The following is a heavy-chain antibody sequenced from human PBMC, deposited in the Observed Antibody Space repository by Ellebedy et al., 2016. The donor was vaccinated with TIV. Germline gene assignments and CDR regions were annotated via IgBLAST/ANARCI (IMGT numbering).Heavy chain of an antibody. CDR1: GFTVSTNY. D-gene: IGHD3-10*01. J-gene: IGHJ6*02. V-gene: IGHV3-53*01. CDR2: IYSGGST. Sequence: GGSLRLSXAASGFTVSTNYMSWVRQAPGKGLEWVSLIYSGGSTYYADSVKGRFTISRDNSKNTLYLQMNSLRAEDTAVYYCAKGLLWFGEGMDVWGQGTTVTVSS. CDR3: AKGLLWFGEGMDV.